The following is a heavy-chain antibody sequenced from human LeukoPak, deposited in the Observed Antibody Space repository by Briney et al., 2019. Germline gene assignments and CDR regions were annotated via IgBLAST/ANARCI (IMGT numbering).Heavy chain of an antibody. CDR2: ISAYNGNT. D-gene: IGHD3-22*01. Sequence: ASVKVSCTASGYTFTSYGISWVRQAPGQGLEWMGWISAYNGNTNYAQKLQGRVTMTTDTSTSTAYMELRSLRSEDTAVYYCARGKNPYYDSSGYYSSWGQGTLVTVSS. CDR3: ARGKNPYYDSSGYYSS. J-gene: IGHJ5*02. CDR1: GYTFTSYG. V-gene: IGHV1-18*01.